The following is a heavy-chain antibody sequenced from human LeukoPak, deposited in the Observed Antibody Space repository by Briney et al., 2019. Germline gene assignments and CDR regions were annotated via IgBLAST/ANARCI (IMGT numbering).Heavy chain of an antibody. V-gene: IGHV3-7*01. Sequence: GGSLRLSCAASGFTFSNYWMSWVRQAPGKGLEWVANIRQDGSDKYYVDSVKGRFTISRDNAKNSLYLQMNGLRGEDTAVYYCARWSIYWGQGTLVTVSS. J-gene: IGHJ4*02. CDR3: ARWSIY. CDR2: IRQDGSDK. CDR1: GFTFSNYW.